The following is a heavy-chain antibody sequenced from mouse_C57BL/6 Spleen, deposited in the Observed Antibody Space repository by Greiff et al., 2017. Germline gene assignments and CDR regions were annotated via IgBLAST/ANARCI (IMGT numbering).Heavy chain of an antibody. CDR3: ARGGDYDYIYAMDY. CDR2: INPNYGTT. Sequence: EVQLQESGPELVKPGASVKISCKASGYSFTDYNMNWVKQSNGKSLEWIGVINPNYGTTSYNQKFKGKATLTVDQSSSTAYMQLNSLTSEDSAVYYCARGGDYDYIYAMDYWGQGTSVTVSS. D-gene: IGHD2-4*01. CDR1: GYSFTDYN. V-gene: IGHV1-39*01. J-gene: IGHJ4*01.